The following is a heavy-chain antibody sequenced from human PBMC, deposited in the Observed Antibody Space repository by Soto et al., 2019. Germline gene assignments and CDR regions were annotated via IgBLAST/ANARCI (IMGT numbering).Heavy chain of an antibody. V-gene: IGHV3-30-3*01. D-gene: IGHD6-19*01. CDR3: ARDPLAVTGSFVDY. CDR1: GFTFSTYA. Sequence: GGSLRLSCAASGFTFSTYAFHWVRQAPGKGLEWLSVISYDGREKYYADSVKGRFTISRDSSKNTVYLQMNSLRAEDTAVYCCARDPLAVTGSFVDYWGQGTLVTVSS. CDR2: ISYDGREK. J-gene: IGHJ4*02.